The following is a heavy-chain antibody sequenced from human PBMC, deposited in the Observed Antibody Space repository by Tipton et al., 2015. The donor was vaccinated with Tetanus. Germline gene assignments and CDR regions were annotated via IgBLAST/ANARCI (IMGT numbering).Heavy chain of an antibody. CDR1: GYDFTKHS. J-gene: IGHJ5*02. Sequence: QLVQSGAEVKKPGESLKISCQASGYDFTKHSIAWVRHMPGKGLEWMGIISPDDSQAIHSPSFQGHVTVSADKSVVTVYLQWSRLTASDTAIYYCARHFGEMLYAPFRFDPWGQGTLVTVSS. D-gene: IGHD3-3*01. V-gene: IGHV5-51*01. CDR2: ISPDDSQA. CDR3: ARHFGEMLYAPFRFDP.